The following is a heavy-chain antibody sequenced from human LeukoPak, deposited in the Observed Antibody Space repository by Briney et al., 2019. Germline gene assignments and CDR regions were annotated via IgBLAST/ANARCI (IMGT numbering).Heavy chain of an antibody. CDR2: IYHSET. V-gene: IGHV4-30-2*01. D-gene: IGHD4-17*01. CDR1: GGSISSGGSS. Sequence: SETLSLTCAVSGGSISSGGSSWSWIRQPPGKGLEWIGYIYHSETYYNPSLKSRVTISVDTSKNQFSLKLSSVTAADTAVYYCARNYGGYLFDYWGQGTLVTVSS. CDR3: ARNYGGYLFDY. J-gene: IGHJ4*02.